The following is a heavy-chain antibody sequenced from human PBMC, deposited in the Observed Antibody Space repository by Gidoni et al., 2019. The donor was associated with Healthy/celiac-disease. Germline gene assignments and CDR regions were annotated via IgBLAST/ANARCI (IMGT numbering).Heavy chain of an antibody. CDR3: ARSHSGTSAFDI. V-gene: IGHV3-30-3*01. CDR1: GSTFSSYA. CDR2: ISYDGSNK. J-gene: IGHJ3*02. Sequence: QVQLVASGGGVVQPGRSLRLSCAASGSTFSSYAMHWVRQAPGKGLEWVAVISYDGSNKYYADSVKGRFTISRDNSKNTLYLQMNSLRAEDTAVYYCARSHSGTSAFDIWGQGTMVTVSS.